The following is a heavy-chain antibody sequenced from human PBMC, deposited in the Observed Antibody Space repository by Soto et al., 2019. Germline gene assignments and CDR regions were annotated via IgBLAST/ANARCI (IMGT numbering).Heavy chain of an antibody. CDR2: IIPIFGTA. V-gene: IGHV1-69*06. J-gene: IGHJ3*02. D-gene: IGHD3-10*01. CDR1: GGTFSSYA. Sequence: SVKVSWKASGGTFSSYAISWVRQAPGQGLEWMGGIIPIFGTANYAQKFQGRVTITADKSTSTAYMELSSLRSEDTAVYYCARDSGSPLYDAFDIWGEGTMVTVAS. CDR3: ARDSGSPLYDAFDI.